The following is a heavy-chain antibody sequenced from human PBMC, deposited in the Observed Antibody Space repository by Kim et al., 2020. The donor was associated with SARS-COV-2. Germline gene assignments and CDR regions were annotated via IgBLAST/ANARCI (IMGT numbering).Heavy chain of an antibody. J-gene: IGHJ4*02. CDR1: GFTFSSYA. D-gene: IGHD4-17*01. CDR2: ISYDGSNK. V-gene: IGHV3-30*04. Sequence: GGSLRLSCAASGFTFSSYAMHWVRQAPGKGLEWVAVISYDGSNKYYADSVKGRFTISRDNSKNTLYLQMNSLRAEDTAVYYCARDGPTVTTVLYYWGQGTLVTVSS. CDR3: ARDGPTVTTVLYY.